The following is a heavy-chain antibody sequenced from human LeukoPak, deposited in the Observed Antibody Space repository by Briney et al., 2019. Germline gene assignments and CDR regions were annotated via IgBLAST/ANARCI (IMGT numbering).Heavy chain of an antibody. CDR2: INHSGST. D-gene: IGHD6-6*01. Sequence: KPSETLSLTCAVYGGSFSGYYWSWICQPPGKGLEWIGEINHSGSTNYNPSLKSRVTISVDTSKNQFSLKLSSVTAADTAVYYCARDSSSSLDYWGQGTLVTVSS. CDR1: GGSFSGYY. J-gene: IGHJ4*02. CDR3: ARDSSSSLDY. V-gene: IGHV4-34*01.